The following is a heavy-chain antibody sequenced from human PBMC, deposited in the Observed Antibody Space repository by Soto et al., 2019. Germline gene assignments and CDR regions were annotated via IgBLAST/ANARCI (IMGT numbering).Heavy chain of an antibody. CDR2: INHDRST. Sequence: PSETLSLSCAVYGGSFSAYYWSWIRQPPGKGLEWIGEINHDRSTKYNPSLKSRVTISVDTSKNQISLKVSSVTAADTAVHFCTRGQRGYSSSWFDFWGQGTLVTVS. CDR3: TRGQRGYSSSWFDF. CDR1: GGSFSAYY. D-gene: IGHD6-13*01. V-gene: IGHV4-34*01. J-gene: IGHJ4*02.